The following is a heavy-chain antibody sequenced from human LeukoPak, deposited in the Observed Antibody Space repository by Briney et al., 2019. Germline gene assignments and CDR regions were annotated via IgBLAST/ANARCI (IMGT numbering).Heavy chain of an antibody. CDR2: ISRSSTYI. D-gene: IGHD6-19*01. CDR1: GFTFSTYS. Sequence: GGSLRLSCAASGFTFSTYSMNWVREAPGKGLEWVSSISRSSTYIYYADSMKGRFTISRDDAKKSLYLQMSSLGAEDTAVYYCGREEYSSGTLIDYWGQGTLVTVSS. CDR3: GREEYSSGTLIDY. V-gene: IGHV3-21*01. J-gene: IGHJ4*02.